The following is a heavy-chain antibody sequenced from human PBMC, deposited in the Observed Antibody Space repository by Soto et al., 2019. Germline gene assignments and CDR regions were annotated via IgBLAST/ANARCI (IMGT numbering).Heavy chain of an antibody. CDR3: ASRYGSCFDY. J-gene: IGHJ4*02. Sequence: QVQLKVPGPGLVKLSGTLALTCPVLGGSTSSYYWSWIRQPPGKGLEWIGYIYYSGSTNYNPSLKSRVTISVDTSKNQFSLKLSSVTAADTAVYYCASRYGSCFDYWGQGTLVTVSS. V-gene: IGHV4-59*08. CDR2: IYYSGST. D-gene: IGHD3-10*01. CDR1: GGSTSSYY.